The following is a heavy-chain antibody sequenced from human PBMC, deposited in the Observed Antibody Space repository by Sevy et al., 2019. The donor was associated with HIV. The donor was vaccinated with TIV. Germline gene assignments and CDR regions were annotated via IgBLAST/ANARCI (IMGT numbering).Heavy chain of an antibody. D-gene: IGHD5-12*01. CDR3: VLGSGIVATINDAFDI. Sequence: ASVKVSCKASGGTFSSYAISWVRQAPGQGLEWMGGIIPIFGTANYAQKFQGRVTITADESTSTAYMELSSLRSEDTGVVYCVLGSGIVATINDAFDIWGQGTMVTVSS. V-gene: IGHV1-69*13. CDR1: GGTFSSYA. CDR2: IIPIFGTA. J-gene: IGHJ3*02.